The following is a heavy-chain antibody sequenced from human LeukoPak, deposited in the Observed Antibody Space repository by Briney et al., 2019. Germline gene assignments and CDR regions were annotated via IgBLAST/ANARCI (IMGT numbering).Heavy chain of an antibody. CDR1: GLTFSSFA. J-gene: IGHJ4*02. V-gene: IGHV3-23*01. CDR2: ISGSGGST. D-gene: IGHD6-13*01. CDR3: AKEIKFRAAAGDYFDY. Sequence: GGSLRLSCAASGLTFSSFAMNWVRQAPGKGLQWVSAISGSGGSTYYADSAKGRFTISRDNSKNTLYLQMNSLRAEDTAVYYCAKEIKFRAAAGDYFDYWGQGTLVTVSS.